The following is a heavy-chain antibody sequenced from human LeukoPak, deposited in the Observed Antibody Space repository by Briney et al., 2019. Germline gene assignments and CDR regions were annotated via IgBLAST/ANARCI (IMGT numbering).Heavy chain of an antibody. J-gene: IGHJ6*02. V-gene: IGHV1-69*13. CDR2: IIPIFGTA. CDR3: ARVRPYCSSTSCHGYYYYGMDV. CDR1: GYTFSTYG. D-gene: IGHD2-2*01. Sequence: GASVKVSCKASGYTFSTYGISWVRQAPGQGLEWMGGIIPIFGTANYAQKFQGRVTITADESTSTAYMELSSLRSEDTAVYYCARVRPYCSSTSCHGYYYYGMDVWGQGTTVTVSS.